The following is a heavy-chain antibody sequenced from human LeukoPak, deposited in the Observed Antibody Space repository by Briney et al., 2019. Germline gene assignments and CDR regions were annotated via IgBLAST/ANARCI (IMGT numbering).Heavy chain of an antibody. CDR3: ARHPTGYPNWFDS. Sequence: PSETLSLTCSVSGDSVSRSDSYWDWIRQPPGKGLEWIGTISYVGTTYYEPSLKSRVTMSIDTSKNQFSLNLNSATAADTAVYYCARHPTGYPNWFDSWGQGTLVIVSS. J-gene: IGHJ5*01. CDR2: ISYVGTT. V-gene: IGHV4-39*01. CDR1: GDSVSRSDSY. D-gene: IGHD3-9*01.